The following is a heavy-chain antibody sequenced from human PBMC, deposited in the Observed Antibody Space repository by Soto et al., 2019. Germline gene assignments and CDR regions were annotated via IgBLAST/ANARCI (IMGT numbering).Heavy chain of an antibody. D-gene: IGHD3-10*01. Sequence: SETLSLTCTVSGGSVFTSSAYWGWIRQPPGKGLEWIGYIYYSGSTYYNPSLKSRVTISADPSTNQFSLKMTSVTVADTAVYYCAKDEGLLWSRELLWGQGILVTVSS. CDR3: AKDEGLLWSRELL. V-gene: IGHV4-39*07. CDR2: IYYSGST. J-gene: IGHJ4*02. CDR1: GGSVFTSSAY.